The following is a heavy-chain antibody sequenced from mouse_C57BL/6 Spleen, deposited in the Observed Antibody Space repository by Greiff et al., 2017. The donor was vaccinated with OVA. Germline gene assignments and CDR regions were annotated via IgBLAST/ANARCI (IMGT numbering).Heavy chain of an antibody. V-gene: IGHV1-75*01. CDR2: IFPGSGST. J-gene: IGHJ2*01. CDR1: GYTFTDYY. D-gene: IGHD1-1*01. CDR3: ARNYGSSSYYFDY. Sequence: VQLQASGPELVKPGASVKISCKASGYTFTDYYINWVKHRPGQGLEWIGWIFPGSGSTYYNEKFKGKATLTVDKSSSTAYMLLSSLTSEDSAVYFCARNYGSSSYYFDYWGQGTTRTVSS.